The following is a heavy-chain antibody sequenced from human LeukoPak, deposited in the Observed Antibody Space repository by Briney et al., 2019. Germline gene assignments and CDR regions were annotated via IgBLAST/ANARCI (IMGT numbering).Heavy chain of an antibody. D-gene: IGHD6-19*01. Sequence: GGSLRLSCAASGFTFSSYSMNWVRQAPGKGLEWVSSISSSSSYIYYADSVKGRFTISRDNAKNSLYLQMNSLRAEDTAVYYCARETGIAVAGTLGDYWGQGTLVTVSS. J-gene: IGHJ4*02. CDR1: GFTFSSYS. CDR2: ISSSSSYI. V-gene: IGHV3-21*01. CDR3: ARETGIAVAGTLGDY.